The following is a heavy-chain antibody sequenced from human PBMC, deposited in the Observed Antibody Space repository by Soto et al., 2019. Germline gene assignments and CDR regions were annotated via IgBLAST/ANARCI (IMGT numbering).Heavy chain of an antibody. Sequence: SVKVSCKASGYTFTRSGISWVRQAPGQGLEWMGWISTYNGDTNYAQTFQGRVTMTTDTSTSTVNMEVRSLRSDDTAVYYCAREGVAPYYYYGMDVWGQGTPVTVSS. CDR2: ISTYNGDT. D-gene: IGHD5-12*01. J-gene: IGHJ6*02. CDR1: GYTFTRSG. CDR3: AREGVAPYYYYGMDV. V-gene: IGHV1-18*01.